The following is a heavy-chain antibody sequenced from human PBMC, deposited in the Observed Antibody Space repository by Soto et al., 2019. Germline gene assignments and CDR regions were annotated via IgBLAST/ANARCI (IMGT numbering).Heavy chain of an antibody. CDR3: ASFHTGDRAFDI. D-gene: IGHD1-26*01. Sequence: QLQLQESGSGLVKPSQTLSLTCAVSGGSISNGGSSWSWIRQPPGKALEWIGYIYHSGGTYYNPSLKSRAPISVDRSKNQFSLKVSSVTAADTAVYYCASFHTGDRAFDIWGQGTMVTVSS. J-gene: IGHJ3*02. V-gene: IGHV4-30-2*01. CDR2: IYHSGGT. CDR1: GGSISNGGSS.